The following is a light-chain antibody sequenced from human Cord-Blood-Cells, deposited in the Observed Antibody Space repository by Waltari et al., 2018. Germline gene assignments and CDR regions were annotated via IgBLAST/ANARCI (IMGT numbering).Light chain of an antibody. J-gene: IGLJ3*02. V-gene: IGLV1-44*01. Sequence: QSVLTQPPSASGTPGQRVTISCSGSSSNIGSNTVNWYQQLPGTAPKLLIYSTTQRPSGVPDRFSGSKSGTSASLAISGLQSEDEADYYCAAWDDSLNGWVFGGGTKLTVL. CDR2: STT. CDR3: AAWDDSLNGWV. CDR1: SSNIGSNT.